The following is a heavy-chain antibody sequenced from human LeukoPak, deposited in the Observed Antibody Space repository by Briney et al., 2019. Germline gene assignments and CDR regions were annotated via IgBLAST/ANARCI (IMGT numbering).Heavy chain of an antibody. Sequence: GGSLRLSCAASGFTFSSYAMSWVRQAPGKGLEWVSAISGSGGSTYYADSVKGRFTISRDNSKNTLYLQMNSLRAEDTAVYYCAKSPDRAVTATTFDYWGQGTLVTVSS. V-gene: IGHV3-23*01. D-gene: IGHD2-21*02. J-gene: IGHJ4*02. CDR2: ISGSGGST. CDR3: AKSPDRAVTATTFDY. CDR1: GFTFSSYA.